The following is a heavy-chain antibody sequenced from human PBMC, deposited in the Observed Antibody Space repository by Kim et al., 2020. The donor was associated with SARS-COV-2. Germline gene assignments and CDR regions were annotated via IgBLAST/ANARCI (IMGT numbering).Heavy chain of an antibody. CDR1: GGSISSSNSY. V-gene: IGHV4-39*01. CDR2: ISYSGST. J-gene: IGHJ4*02. D-gene: IGHD3-22*01. CDR3: ARHSSGNTLLSYFDY. Sequence: SETLSLTCTVSGGSISSSNSYWGWIRQPPGKGLEWIGSISYSGSTYYNRSLKSRVTISVDTSKNQFSLKLNSMTAADTALYYCARHSSGNTLLSYFDYWGQGTLVTVSS.